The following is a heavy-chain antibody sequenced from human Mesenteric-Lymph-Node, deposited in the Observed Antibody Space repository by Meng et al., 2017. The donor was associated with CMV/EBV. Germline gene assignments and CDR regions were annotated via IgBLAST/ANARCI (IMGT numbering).Heavy chain of an antibody. CDR2: INPNSGGT. J-gene: IGHJ5*02. CDR3: ARHHYEYYDFWSGPWGENGWFDP. Sequence: ASVKVSCKASGYTFTGYYMHWVRQAPGQGLEWMGWINPNSGGTNYAQKFQGRVTMTRDTSISTAYMELSRLRSDDTAVYYCARHHYEYYDFWSGPWGENGWFDPWGQGTLVTVSS. D-gene: IGHD3-3*01. CDR1: GYTFTGYY. V-gene: IGHV1-2*02.